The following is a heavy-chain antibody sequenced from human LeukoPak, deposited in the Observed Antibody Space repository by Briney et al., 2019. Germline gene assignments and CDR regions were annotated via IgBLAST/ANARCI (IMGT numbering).Heavy chain of an antibody. Sequence: SVKVSCKASGGTFSSYAISWVRQAPGQGLEWMGRIIPILGIANYAQKFQGRVTITADKSTSTAYMELSSLRSEDTAVYYCARDRDSSIAARLDCWGQGTLVTVSS. J-gene: IGHJ4*02. CDR2: IIPILGIA. D-gene: IGHD6-6*01. CDR3: ARDRDSSIAARLDC. V-gene: IGHV1-69*04. CDR1: GGTFSSYA.